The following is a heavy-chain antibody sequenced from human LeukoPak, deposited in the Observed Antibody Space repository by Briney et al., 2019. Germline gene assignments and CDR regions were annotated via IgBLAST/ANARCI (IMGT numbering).Heavy chain of an antibody. V-gene: IGHV3-30*04. D-gene: IGHD3-10*01. CDR2: ISYGGSNK. J-gene: IGHJ4*02. CDR1: AFTFSSYA. Sequence: GGSLRLSCAASAFTFSSYAMHWVRQAPGKGLEWVAVISYGGSNKNYADSVKGRFTISRDNSKNTVYLQMNSLRAGDTALYYCAKDSGSIHFMDWGQGILVTVSS. CDR3: AKDSGSIHFMD.